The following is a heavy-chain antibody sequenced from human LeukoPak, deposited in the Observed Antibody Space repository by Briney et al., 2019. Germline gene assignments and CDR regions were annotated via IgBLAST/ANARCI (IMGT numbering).Heavy chain of an antibody. CDR1: GFTVSNNY. D-gene: IGHD1-26*01. CDR3: VRVYSGSYRIFDY. Sequence: PGGSLRLSCAASGFTVSNNYMSSVRQAPGKGLEWVSVIYSGGSTCYADSVKGRFTISRDNSKNTLYLQMNSLRAEDTAVYHCVRVYSGSYRIFDYWGQGTLVTVSS. CDR2: IYSGGST. V-gene: IGHV3-53*01. J-gene: IGHJ4*02.